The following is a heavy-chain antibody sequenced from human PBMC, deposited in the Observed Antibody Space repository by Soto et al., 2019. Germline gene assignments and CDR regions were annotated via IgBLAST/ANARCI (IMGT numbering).Heavy chain of an antibody. V-gene: IGHV3-23*01. CDR3: VSWVSAHFDY. D-gene: IGHD2-8*01. J-gene: IGHJ4*01. CDR1: GFTFDSPYSHG. Sequence: PGGSLRLSCAASGFTFDSPYSHGMSWVRQPPGKGPEWVSTISSNGANTHYAESVKGRFTISKDASRNTVYLHMNSLRAEDTATYFCVSWVSAHFDYWGHGAPVTVSS. CDR2: ISSNGANT.